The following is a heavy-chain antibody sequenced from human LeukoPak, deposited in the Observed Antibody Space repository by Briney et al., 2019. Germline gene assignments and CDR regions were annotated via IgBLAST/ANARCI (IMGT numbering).Heavy chain of an antibody. CDR2: ISSSSSYI. V-gene: IGHV3-21*01. Sequence: GGSLRLSCAASGFTFSSYGMNWVRQAPGKGLEWVSSISSSSSYIYYADSVKGRFTISRDNAKNSLYLQMNSLRAEDTAVYYCARDYYDSSGYRYWYFDLWGRGTLVTVSS. J-gene: IGHJ2*01. D-gene: IGHD3-22*01. CDR1: GFTFSSYG. CDR3: ARDYYDSSGYRYWYFDL.